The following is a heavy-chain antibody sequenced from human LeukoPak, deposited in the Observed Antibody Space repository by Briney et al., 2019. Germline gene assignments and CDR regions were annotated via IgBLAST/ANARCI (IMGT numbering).Heavy chain of an antibody. D-gene: IGHD6-13*01. J-gene: IGHJ4*02. CDR3: AKDSRYSSSCFDY. CDR1: GFTFDDYA. V-gene: IGHV3-9*01. CDR2: ISWNSGSI. Sequence: GRSLRLSCAASGFTFDDYAMHWVRQAPGKGLEWVSGISWNSGSIGYADSVKGRFTISRDNAKNSLYLRMSSLRAEDTALYYCAKDSRYSSSCFDYWGQGTLVTVSS.